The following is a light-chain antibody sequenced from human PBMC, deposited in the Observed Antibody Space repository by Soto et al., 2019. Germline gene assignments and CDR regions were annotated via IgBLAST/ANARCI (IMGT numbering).Light chain of an antibody. J-gene: IGLJ3*02. CDR2: GNS. CDR1: SSNIGAGYD. CDR3: PSYDSSLSGRV. V-gene: IGLV1-40*01. Sequence: QSVLTQPPSVSGAPGQRVTISCTESSSNIGAGYDVHWYQQLPGTAPKLLIYGNSNRPSGVPDRFSGSKSGTSASLAITGLQAEDEADYYCPSYDSSLSGRVFGAGTKLTVL.